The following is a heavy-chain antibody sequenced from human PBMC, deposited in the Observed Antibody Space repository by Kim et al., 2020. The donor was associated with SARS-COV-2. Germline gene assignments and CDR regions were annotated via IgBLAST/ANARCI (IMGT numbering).Heavy chain of an antibody. Sequence: GRFTISRDKAKNSLYLQMNSLRAEDTAVYYCARGGPDYGSNAGYYYGMDVWGQGTTVTVSS. D-gene: IGHD4-17*01. CDR3: ARGGPDYGSNAGYYYGMDV. J-gene: IGHJ6*02. V-gene: IGHV3-11*06.